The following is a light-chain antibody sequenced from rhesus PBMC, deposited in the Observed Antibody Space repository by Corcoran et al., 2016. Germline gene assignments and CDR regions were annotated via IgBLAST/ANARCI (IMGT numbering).Light chain of an antibody. Sequence: QAGLTQPPSVSEALRQTATLTCTGNSNNVGNQGAGWLQQHQGHPPKLLSYRNNNRPSGISERFSASRSGDRASLTTTGPQPEDEADYYCSAWDSSLSAHVFGSGTKLTVL. J-gene: IGLJ6*01. CDR2: RNN. CDR3: SAWDSSLSAHV. V-gene: IGLV10-114*01. CDR1: SNNVGNQG.